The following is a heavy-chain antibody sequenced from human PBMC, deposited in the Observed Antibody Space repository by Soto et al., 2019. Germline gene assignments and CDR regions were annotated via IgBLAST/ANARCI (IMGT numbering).Heavy chain of an antibody. CDR3: ARVDGVQAARGGTFKYYYGMDV. D-gene: IGHD2-15*01. CDR1: GGSISSYY. CDR2: IYSSGST. V-gene: IGHV4-4*07. J-gene: IGHJ6*02. Sequence: PSETLSLTCTVSGGSISSYYWTWIRQPAGKGLEWIGRIYSSGSTNYNPSLKSRVTMSVDTSKNQFSLKLSSVTAADTAVYFCARVDGVQAARGGTFKYYYGMDVWGQGTTVTAP.